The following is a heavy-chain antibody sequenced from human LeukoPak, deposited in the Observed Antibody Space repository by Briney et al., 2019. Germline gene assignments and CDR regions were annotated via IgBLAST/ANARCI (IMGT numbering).Heavy chain of an antibody. CDR2: MNPNSGNT. J-gene: IGHJ4*02. D-gene: IGHD4-17*01. Sequence: ASVKVSCKASGYTFTSYDINWVRQATGQGLEWMGWMNPNSGNTGYAQKFQGRVTITRNTSISTAYMELSSLRSEDTAVYYCAGVGTVTLYYFDYWGQGTLVTVSS. CDR3: AGVGTVTLYYFDY. V-gene: IGHV1-8*03. CDR1: GYTFTSYD.